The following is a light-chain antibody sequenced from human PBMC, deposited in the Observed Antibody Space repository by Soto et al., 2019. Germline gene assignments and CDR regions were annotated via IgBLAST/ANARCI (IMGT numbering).Light chain of an antibody. Sequence: EIVLTQSPGTLSLSPGERATLSCRASQSVSSSYLAGYQQKPGQAPRLLIYAASSRATGIPDRFSGSGSGTDFTLTISRLEPEDFAVYSCQQYANSPGTFGQGTKVEIK. CDR3: QQYANSPGT. V-gene: IGKV3-20*01. CDR1: QSVSSSY. CDR2: AAS. J-gene: IGKJ1*01.